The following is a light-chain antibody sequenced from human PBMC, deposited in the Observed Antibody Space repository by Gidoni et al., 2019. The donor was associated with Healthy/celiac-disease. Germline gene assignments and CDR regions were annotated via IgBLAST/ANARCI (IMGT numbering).Light chain of an antibody. CDR3: QQYYSTPPT. CDR2: WAS. Sequence: DIVMTQSPDSLAVSLGERATINCKSSQSVLYSSNNKNNLAWYQQKPGQPPKLLIYWASTGESGVPDRFSGSGSGTDFTLTISSLQAEDVAVYYCQQYYSTPPTFGPGTKVDIK. V-gene: IGKV4-1*01. J-gene: IGKJ3*01. CDR1: QSVLYSSNNKNN.